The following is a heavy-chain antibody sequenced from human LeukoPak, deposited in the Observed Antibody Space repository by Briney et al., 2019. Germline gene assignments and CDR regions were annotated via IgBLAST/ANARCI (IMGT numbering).Heavy chain of an antibody. CDR1: GSTFSSYA. CDR2: IIPILGIA. D-gene: IGHD5-24*01. J-gene: IGHJ5*02. Sequence: ASVKVSCKASGSTFSSYAISWARQAPGQGLEWMGRIIPILGIANYAQKFQGRVTITADKSTSTAYMELSSLRSEDTAVYYCARDEGMATIPSPWGQGTLVTVSS. CDR3: ARDEGMATIPSP. V-gene: IGHV1-69*04.